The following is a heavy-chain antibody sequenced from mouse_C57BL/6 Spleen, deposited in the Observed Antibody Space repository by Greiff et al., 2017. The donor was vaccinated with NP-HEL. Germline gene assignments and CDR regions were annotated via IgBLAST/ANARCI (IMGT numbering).Heavy chain of an antibody. CDR3: TSWYFDV. CDR2: IDPETGGT. CDR1: GYTFTDYE. V-gene: IGHV1-15*01. Sequence: VKLMESGAELVRPGASVTLSCKASGYTFTDYEMHWVKQTPVHGLEWIGAIDPETGGTAYNQKFKGKAILTADKSSSTAYMELRSLTSEDSAVYYCTSWYFDVWGTGTTVTVSS. J-gene: IGHJ1*03.